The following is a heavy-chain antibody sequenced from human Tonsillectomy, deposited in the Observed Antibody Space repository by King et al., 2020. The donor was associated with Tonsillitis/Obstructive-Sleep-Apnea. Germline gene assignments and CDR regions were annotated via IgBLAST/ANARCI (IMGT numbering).Heavy chain of an antibody. V-gene: IGHV4-34*01. CDR1: GGSFSGYY. CDR2: INHSGST. D-gene: IGHD1-14*01. Sequence: VQLQQRGAGLLKPSETLSLTCAVYGGSFSGYYWSWIRQPPGKGLEWIGEINHSGSTNYNPSLKSRVTISVDTSKNQFSLKLSSVTAADTAVYYCARGFSRTSYYYYYMDVWGKGSTVTVSS. CDR3: ARGFSRTSYYYYYMDV. J-gene: IGHJ6*03.